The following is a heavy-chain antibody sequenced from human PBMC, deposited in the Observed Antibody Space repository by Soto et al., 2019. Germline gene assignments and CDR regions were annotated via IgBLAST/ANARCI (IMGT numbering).Heavy chain of an antibody. J-gene: IGHJ4*02. CDR2: ISYAGSNK. Sequence: QVQLVESGGGVVQPGRSLRLSCAASGFTFRSYGMHWVRQAPGKGLEWVAVISYAGSNKYYADSVKGRFTISRDNSKNTQYLHMNSLRAEDTAVYYCAKGMVATITVAPLDYWGQGTLVTVSS. D-gene: IGHD5-12*01. CDR3: AKGMVATITVAPLDY. V-gene: IGHV3-30*18. CDR1: GFTFRSYG.